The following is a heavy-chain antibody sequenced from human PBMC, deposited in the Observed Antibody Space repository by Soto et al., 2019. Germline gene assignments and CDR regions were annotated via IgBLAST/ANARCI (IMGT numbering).Heavy chain of an antibody. Sequence: QVQLVESGGGVVQPGRSLRLSCAASGFTFSSYAMHWVRQAPGKGLEWVAVISYDGSNKYYADSVKGRFTISRDNSKNTLYLQMNSLRAEDTAVYYCARQQPGADYYFDYWGQGTLVTVSS. J-gene: IGHJ4*02. V-gene: IGHV3-30-3*01. D-gene: IGHD6-13*01. CDR2: ISYDGSNK. CDR3: ARQQPGADYYFDY. CDR1: GFTFSSYA.